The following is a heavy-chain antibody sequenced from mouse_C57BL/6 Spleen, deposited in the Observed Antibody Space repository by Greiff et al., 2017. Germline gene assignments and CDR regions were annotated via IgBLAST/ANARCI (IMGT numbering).Heavy chain of an antibody. J-gene: IGHJ2*01. CDR1: GYSITSGYY. Sequence: VQLKESGPGLVKPSQSLSLPCSVTGYSITSGYYWNWIRQFPGNKLEWMGYISYDGSNNYNPSLKNRISITRDTSKNQFFLKLNSVTTEDTATYYCSRCGGGPCDLHADSSDCWSQGTPLSVSS. CDR3: SRCGGGPCDLHADSSDC. V-gene: IGHV3-6*01. CDR2: ISYDGSN.